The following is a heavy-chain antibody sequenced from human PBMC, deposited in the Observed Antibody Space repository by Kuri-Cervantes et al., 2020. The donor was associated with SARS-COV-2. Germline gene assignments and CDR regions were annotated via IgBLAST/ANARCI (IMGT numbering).Heavy chain of an antibody. Sequence: SETLSLTCTVSGGSISSSSYYWGWNRQPPGKGLEWIGHIYTSGSTNYNPSHKSRFTITVDTSKNQFSLKLRSLTPAYTAVYYCARKECGDCSSTSCYTIDWYFDLWGRGTLVTVSS. V-gene: IGHV4-61*05. J-gene: IGHJ2*01. CDR3: ARKECGDCSSTSCYTIDWYFDL. D-gene: IGHD2-2*02. CDR1: GGSISSSSYY. CDR2: IYTSGST.